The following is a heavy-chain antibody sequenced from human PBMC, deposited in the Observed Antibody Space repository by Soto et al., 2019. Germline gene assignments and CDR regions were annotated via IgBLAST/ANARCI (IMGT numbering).Heavy chain of an antibody. J-gene: IGHJ5*01. Sequence: QVQLVQSGAEVKKPGSSVKVSCKASGGTFGTYAISWVRQAPGQGLEWMGGIIPWFGTRNYTKKFQDRVTFPADESTITVYMELARLRFEGAAVYYCARGLWRRVTITSLVYDWLESWGQGSRVIVSS. CDR2: IIPWFGTR. V-gene: IGHV1-69*12. D-gene: IGHD5-12*01. CDR1: GGTFGTYA. CDR3: ARGLWRRVTITSLVYDWLES.